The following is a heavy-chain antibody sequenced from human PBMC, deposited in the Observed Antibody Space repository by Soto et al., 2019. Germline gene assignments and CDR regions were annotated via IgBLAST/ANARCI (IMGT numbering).Heavy chain of an antibody. D-gene: IGHD5-12*01. CDR1: GDIFSGYS. CDR3: ARDLGTGYDSGDY. CDR2: IIPLFGST. J-gene: IGHJ4*02. V-gene: IGHV1-69*12. Sequence: QVQLVQSGAEVKKPGSSVKVSCTASGDIFSGYSISWVRQAPGQGLEWMGGIIPLFGSTNYAPKFQGRVTITADQSTHTGYMELSRLKSEDTAVYYCARDLGTGYDSGDYWGQGTLVTVSS.